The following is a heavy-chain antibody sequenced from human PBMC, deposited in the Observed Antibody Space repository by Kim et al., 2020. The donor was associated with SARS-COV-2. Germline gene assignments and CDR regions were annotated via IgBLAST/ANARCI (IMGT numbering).Heavy chain of an antibody. CDR3: VRGRYHDILTGGRYCGLDV. D-gene: IGHD3-9*01. V-gene: IGHV3-30*04. J-gene: IGHJ6*02. CDR1: GFTFSRNE. Sequence: GGSLRLSCAASGFTFSRNEMHWVRQAPGKGLEWVAFISFDGNKKHYADSVRGRCTLSRDNSENTLFLQVNSLRAEDTAVYFCVRGRYHDILTGGRYCGLDVGGQGTTVTVSS. CDR2: ISFDGNKK.